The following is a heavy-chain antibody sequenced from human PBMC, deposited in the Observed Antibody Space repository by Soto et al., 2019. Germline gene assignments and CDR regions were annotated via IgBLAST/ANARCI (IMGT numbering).Heavy chain of an antibody. CDR3: ARDYDSSGYPRYYFDY. Sequence: GGSLRLCCAGSGFTFSSNDMLWVRQAPGKGLEWVAVIWYDGSNKYYADSVKGRFTISRGNSKNTLYLQMNSLRAEDTAVYYCARDYDSSGYPRYYFDYWGQGT. CDR2: IWYDGSNK. CDR1: GFTFSSND. V-gene: IGHV3-33*01. J-gene: IGHJ4*02. D-gene: IGHD3-22*01.